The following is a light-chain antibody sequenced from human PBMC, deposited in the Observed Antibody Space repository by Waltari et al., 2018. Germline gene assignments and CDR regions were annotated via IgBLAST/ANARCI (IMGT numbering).Light chain of an antibody. V-gene: IGKV1D-12*01. CDR3: QQASGLPLT. CDR1: QPIAGW. CDR2: AAS. J-gene: IGKJ4*01. Sequence: DIQLTQSPSSLSASVGDRVTITCRASQPIAGWLAWYQHKPGQAPKLLIYAASNLESGVPSRFSGAGSGTDFTLTINSLQPEDFATYYCQQASGLPLTFGGGTKVEI.